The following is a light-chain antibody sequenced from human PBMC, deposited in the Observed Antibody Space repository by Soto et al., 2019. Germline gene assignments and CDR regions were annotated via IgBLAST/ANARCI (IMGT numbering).Light chain of an antibody. CDR3: QQYGFPPWT. J-gene: IGKJ1*01. CDR2: GAS. V-gene: IGKV3-20*01. Sequence: EKMLKQSPGTLSLSKGERATLSCRASQSVSNSYLAWYQQKPGQAPRLLIYGASSRATGIPDRFSGSGSGTYFPISISQLEPEDVVDYRCQQYGFPPWTFGQGTMADIK. CDR1: QSVSNSY.